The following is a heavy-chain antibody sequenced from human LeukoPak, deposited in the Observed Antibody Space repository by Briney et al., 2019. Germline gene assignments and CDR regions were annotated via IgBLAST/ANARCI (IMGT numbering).Heavy chain of an antibody. CDR1: GFTFDDYG. CDR3: ARDRWDSPLYYFDY. D-gene: IGHD1-26*01. Sequence: GGSLRLSCAASGFTFDDYGMSWVRQAPGKGLEWVSYISTVGSTIYYADSVKGRFTISRDNAKNSLYLQMSSLRAEDTAVYYCARDRWDSPLYYFDYWGQGTLVTVSS. CDR2: ISTVGSTI. J-gene: IGHJ4*02. V-gene: IGHV3-48*01.